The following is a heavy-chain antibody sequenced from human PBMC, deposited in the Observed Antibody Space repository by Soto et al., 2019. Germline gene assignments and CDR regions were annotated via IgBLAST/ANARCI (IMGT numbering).Heavy chain of an antibody. CDR2: IYSSGST. CDR1: GASISTYY. D-gene: IGHD2-15*01. CDR3: ARGFGSDWYYFDS. V-gene: IGHV4-4*07. Sequence: PSETLSLTGTVSGASISTYYWSWIRQTAEKRLEWIGRIYSSGSTIYSPSLKSRVTMSLDTSKNRFSLKLTSVTAADTAVYYCARGFGSDWYYFDSWGQGILVTVSS. J-gene: IGHJ4*02.